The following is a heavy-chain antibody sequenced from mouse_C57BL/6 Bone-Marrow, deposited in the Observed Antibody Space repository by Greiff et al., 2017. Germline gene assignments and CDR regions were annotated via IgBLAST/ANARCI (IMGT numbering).Heavy chain of an antibody. CDR2: IDPNSGGT. J-gene: IGHJ3*01. Sequence: QVQLQQPGAELVKPGATVKLSCKASGYTFTSYWMHWVKQRPGRGLEWIGRIDPNSGGTKYNEKFKSKATLTVDKPSSTAYMQLSSLTSEDSAVYECAKGVYYGYGGGFAYWGQGTLVTVSA. CDR1: GYTFTSYW. D-gene: IGHD2-2*01. V-gene: IGHV1-72*01. CDR3: AKGVYYGYGGGFAY.